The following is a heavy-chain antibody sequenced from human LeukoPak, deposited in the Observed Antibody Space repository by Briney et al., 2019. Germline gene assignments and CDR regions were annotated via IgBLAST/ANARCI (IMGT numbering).Heavy chain of an antibody. D-gene: IGHD6-13*01. V-gene: IGHV4-61*01. Sequence: SETLSLTCTVSSGSISTTYYYWSWIRQHPGKGLEWIGYIYYSGSTNYNPSLKSRVTISVDTSKNQFSLKLSSVTAADTAVYYCARDSVAAAGTVGYYYGMDVWGQGTTVTVSS. J-gene: IGHJ6*02. CDR1: SGSISTTYYY. CDR2: IYYSGST. CDR3: ARDSVAAAGTVGYYYGMDV.